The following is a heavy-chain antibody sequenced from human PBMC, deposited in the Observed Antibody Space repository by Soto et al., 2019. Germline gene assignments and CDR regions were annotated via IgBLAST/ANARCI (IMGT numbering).Heavy chain of an antibody. CDR2: ISYDGSNK. CDR3: AKDGGGTRFDY. CDR1: GFTFSSYG. Sequence: QVQLVESGGGVVQPGRSLRLSCAASGFTFSSYGMHWVRQAPGKGLEWVAVISYDGSNKYYADSVKGRFTISRDNSKNTLYLQMNSLRAEDTAVYYGAKDGGGTRFDYWGQGTLVTVSS. V-gene: IGHV3-30*18. D-gene: IGHD3-16*01. J-gene: IGHJ4*02.